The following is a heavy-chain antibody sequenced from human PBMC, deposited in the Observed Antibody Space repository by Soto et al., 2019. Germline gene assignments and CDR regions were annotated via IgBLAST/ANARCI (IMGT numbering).Heavy chain of an antibody. Sequence: QVQLQESGPGLVKPSETLSLTCSVSGVYISSHYWSWIRQPPGKGLEWIGYVYHSGKTDSNPSLKSRITTSMDTSKNQVSLSLTSVTAADTAVYYCARPRGTTPAVWYFDLWGRGTLVTVSS. J-gene: IGHJ2*01. D-gene: IGHD1-26*01. CDR3: ARPRGTTPAVWYFDL. V-gene: IGHV4-59*08. CDR2: VYHSGKT. CDR1: GVYISSHY.